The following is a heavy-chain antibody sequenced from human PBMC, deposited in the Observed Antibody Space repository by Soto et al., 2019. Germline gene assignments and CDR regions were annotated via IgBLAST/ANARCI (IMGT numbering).Heavy chain of an antibody. D-gene: IGHD6-6*01. CDR2: VDHSGST. CDR3: ARDSLAARRYFDY. CDR1: GGSLSGYY. Sequence: QVQLQQWGAGLLKPSETLSLTCAVYGGSLSGYYWNWIRQPPGKGLEWIGQVDHSGSTNYNPSLRSRVTIAVDTSKNPFSLQLTSVTAADTSVYYCARDSLAARRYFDYWGQGNLVTVSS. J-gene: IGHJ4*02. V-gene: IGHV4-34*01.